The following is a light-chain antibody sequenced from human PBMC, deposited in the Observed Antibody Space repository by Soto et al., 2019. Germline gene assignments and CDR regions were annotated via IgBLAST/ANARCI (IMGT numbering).Light chain of an antibody. CDR1: QNIYNY. V-gene: IGKV1-39*01. CDR3: QMTSNPLVS. J-gene: IGKJ4*01. CDR2: GAS. Sequence: DIQMNQSPSSLSASAGDRVTITCRASQNIYNYLNLYQQKPGEVPKLLIYGASNLQTGVPSRFSGSGSGTDFTLTISSLHPEDFATDYCQMTSNPLVSFGGGTKVEI.